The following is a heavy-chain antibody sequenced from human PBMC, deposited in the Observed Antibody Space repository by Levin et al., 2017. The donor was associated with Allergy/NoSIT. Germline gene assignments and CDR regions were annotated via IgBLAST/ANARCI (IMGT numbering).Heavy chain of an antibody. D-gene: IGHD6-6*01. CDR1: GFSFSVYW. CDR3: ARERDSSSLVDF. V-gene: IGHV3-74*01. Sequence: HPGGSLRLSCATSGFSFSVYWMHWVRQAPGKGLVWVSRINSDGSTTTYADSVKGRFTISRDNAKNTLYLQMNSLRVEDTAVYYCARERDSSSLVDFWGQGTLVTVSS. J-gene: IGHJ4*02. CDR2: INSDGSTT.